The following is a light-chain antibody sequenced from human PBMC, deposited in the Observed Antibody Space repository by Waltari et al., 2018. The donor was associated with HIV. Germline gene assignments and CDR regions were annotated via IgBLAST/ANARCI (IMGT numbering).Light chain of an antibody. V-gene: IGLV2-23*01. Sequence: QSALTQPTSVSASPGQSITISCTGTSSDIGSYNLVSWSPHYPDKVPKLIIYEDSKRPSGVSHPFTSSKSGNTASLTIAGLQAEDEAVYYCCSYAGGSTLIFGGGTKLTVL. J-gene: IGLJ2*01. CDR3: CSYAGGSTLI. CDR2: EDS. CDR1: SSDIGSYNL.